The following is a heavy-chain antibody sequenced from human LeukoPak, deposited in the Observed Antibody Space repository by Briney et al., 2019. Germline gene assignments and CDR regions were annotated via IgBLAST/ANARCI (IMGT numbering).Heavy chain of an antibody. V-gene: IGHV3-23*01. J-gene: IGHJ3*02. CDR1: GFSFSTNP. CDR3: VKEHVDRAFTRSFEI. Sequence: PGGSLRLSCAASGFSFSTNPMSWVRQAPGKGLEWVSAISPDKTYYADSVKGRLTISRDNYKNTVDLHMNSPRAEDTAIYYCVKEHVDRAFTRSFEIWGQGTVATVSS. D-gene: IGHD3-10*01. CDR2: ISPDKT.